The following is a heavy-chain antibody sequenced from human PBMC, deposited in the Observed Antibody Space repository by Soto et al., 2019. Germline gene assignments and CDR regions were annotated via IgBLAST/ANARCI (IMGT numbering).Heavy chain of an antibody. J-gene: IGHJ4*02. V-gene: IGHV4-28*01. CDR3: ARRPIQGPIGY. Sequence: QVQLQESGPGLVKPSDTLSLTCAVSGYSISSSNWWGWVRQPPGKGLEWIGYIYYSGTPYYNPSRKSRVTRSVDTSKTQCSLKLTSVTVVDTALYYCARRPIQGPIGYWGQGTLVTVPS. CDR1: GYSISSSNW. CDR2: IYYSGTP.